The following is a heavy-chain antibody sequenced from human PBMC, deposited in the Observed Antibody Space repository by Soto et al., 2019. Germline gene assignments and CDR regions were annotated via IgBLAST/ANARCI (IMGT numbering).Heavy chain of an antibody. J-gene: IGHJ4*02. CDR2: ISAYNGNT. V-gene: IGHV1-18*01. CDR3: VRVVAIPGYPDH. Sequence: ASVKVSCKASGGTLSSYAISWVRQAPRQGREWMGWISAYNGNTNYAQKLQGRGTITADEATSTACIQLSRLRSDDTAVYYCVRVVAIPGYPDHWGQGTLVTVSS. D-gene: IGHD5-12*01. CDR1: GGTLSSYA.